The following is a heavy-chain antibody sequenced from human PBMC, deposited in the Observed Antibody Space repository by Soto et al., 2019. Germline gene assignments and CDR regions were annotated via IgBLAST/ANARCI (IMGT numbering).Heavy chain of an antibody. Sequence: ASVKVSCKASGYTFTGYYMHWVRRAPGQGLEWMGWINPNSGGTNYAQKYQGWVTMTRDTSISTAYMELSRLRSDDKAVYYCTRAKLEKYDDILTSYYGGQADAFDTWGEGTMVT. J-gene: IGHJ3*02. D-gene: IGHD3-9*01. CDR2: INPNSGGT. CDR1: GYTFTGYY. CDR3: TRAKLEKYDDILTSYYGGQADAFDT. V-gene: IGHV1-2*04.